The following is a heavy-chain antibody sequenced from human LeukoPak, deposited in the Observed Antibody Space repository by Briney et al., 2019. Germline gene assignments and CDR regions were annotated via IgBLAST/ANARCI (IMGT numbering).Heavy chain of an antibody. J-gene: IGHJ6*02. D-gene: IGHD3-10*01. CDR1: GYTFTSYG. CDR3: ARGRSGLPLTLLGMDV. Sequence: GASVKVSCKASGYTFTSYGISWVRQAPGQGLEWMGWISAYNGNTNYAQKLQGRVTMTTDTSTSTAYMELRSLRSDDTAVYYCARGRSGLPLTLLGMDVWGQGTTVTVSS. CDR2: ISAYNGNT. V-gene: IGHV1-18*01.